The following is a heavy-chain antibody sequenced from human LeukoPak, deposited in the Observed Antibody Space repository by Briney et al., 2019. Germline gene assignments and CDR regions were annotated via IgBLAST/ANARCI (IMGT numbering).Heavy chain of an antibody. D-gene: IGHD3-10*01. CDR2: IYYSGST. CDR3: ARPWSYYYGSGSYFSDAFDI. J-gene: IGHJ3*02. V-gene: IGHV4-39*01. CDR1: GGSISSSNYY. Sequence: MASETLSLTCTVSGGSISSSNYYWGWIRQPPGKGLEWIGHIYYSGSTYYNPSLKSRVTISVDTSKNQFSLKLTSVTAADTAVYYCARPWSYYYGSGSYFSDAFDIWGQGTMVTVSS.